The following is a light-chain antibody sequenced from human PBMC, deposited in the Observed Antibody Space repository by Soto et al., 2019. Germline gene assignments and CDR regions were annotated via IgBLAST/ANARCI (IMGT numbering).Light chain of an antibody. CDR3: FSFTTNSTHV. CDR2: EVN. V-gene: IGLV2-14*01. J-gene: IGLJ1*01. Sequence: QSALTQPASLSGSPGQSITISCTGTSSDIGAYYYVSWFQQHPGKAPNLMISEVNNRPSGVSNRFSGSKSGNTAYLTISGLQGEYEAEYFCFSFTTNSTHVFGTGTKVTV. CDR1: SSDIGAYYY.